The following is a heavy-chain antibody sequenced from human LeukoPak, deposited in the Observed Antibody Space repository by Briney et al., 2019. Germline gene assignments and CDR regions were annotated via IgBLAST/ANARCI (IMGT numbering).Heavy chain of an antibody. J-gene: IGHJ5*02. CDR2: ISSSSSYI. D-gene: IGHD2-15*01. V-gene: IGHV3-21*01. CDR3: ARRGYCSGGSCYGLDP. CDR1: GFTFSSYS. Sequence: PGGSLRLSCAASGFTFSSYSMNWVRQAPGKGLEWVSSISSSSSYIYYADSVKGRFTISRDNAKNSLYLQMNSLRAEDTAVYYCARRGYCSGGSCYGLDPWGQGTLVTVSS.